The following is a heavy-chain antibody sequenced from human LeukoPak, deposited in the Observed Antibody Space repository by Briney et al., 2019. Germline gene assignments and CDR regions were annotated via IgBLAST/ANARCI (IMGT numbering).Heavy chain of an antibody. CDR2: ISGSGGTT. D-gene: IGHD4-17*01. V-gene: IGHV3-23*01. CDR3: AKGGYGDYPAAFDI. J-gene: IGHJ3*02. Sequence: GGSLRLSCAASGFTFSTYAMSWVRQAPGKGLEWVSAISGSGGTTYYADSVRGRFTVSRDNSKNTLYLQMNSLRAEDTAVYYCAKGGYGDYPAAFDIWGQGTMVTVSS. CDR1: GFTFSTYA.